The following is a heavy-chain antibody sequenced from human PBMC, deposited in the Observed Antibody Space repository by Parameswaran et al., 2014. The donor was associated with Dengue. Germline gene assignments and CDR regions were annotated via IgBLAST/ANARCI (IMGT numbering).Heavy chain of an antibody. Sequence: WIRQPPGKGLEWIGDTQYGGSTNYNPSLMGRVTISVDTSKNQFSLKLSSVTATDTAVYYCAKRVQFWPSYYFDYWGQGTLVTVSS. CDR3: AKRVQFWPSYYFDY. V-gene: IGHV4-59*08. CDR2: TQYGGST. J-gene: IGHJ4*02.